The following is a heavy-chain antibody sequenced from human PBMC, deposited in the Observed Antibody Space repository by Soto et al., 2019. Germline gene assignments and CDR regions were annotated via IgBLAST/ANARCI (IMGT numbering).Heavy chain of an antibody. D-gene: IGHD3-22*01. CDR1: GYSFISYW. CDR3: ARALTYFNSSDYYAGTKAYSLEY. V-gene: IGHV5-51*01. CDR2: IYPGDSDT. J-gene: IGHJ4*02. Sequence: GESLKISCQASGYSFISYWIAWVRQMPGRGLEWMGIIYPGDSDTRYSPSFQGQVTMSADKSLNTAYLHWSSLRASDTALYYCARALTYFNSSDYYAGTKAYSLEYWGQGTLVTVSS.